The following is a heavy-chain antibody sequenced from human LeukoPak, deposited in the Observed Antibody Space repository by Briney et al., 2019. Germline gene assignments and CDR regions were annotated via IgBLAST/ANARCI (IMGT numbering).Heavy chain of an antibody. J-gene: IGHJ4*02. CDR3: ARGTNSSPLVFDY. CDR1: GFTFSSYS. Sequence: GGSLRLSCAASGFTFSSYSVNWVRQAPGKGLEWVSSISSSSSYINYADSVKGRFTISRDNAKNSLYLQMNSLRAEDTAVYYCARGTNSSPLVFDYCGQGTLVTVSS. D-gene: IGHD4-23*01. CDR2: ISSSSSYI. V-gene: IGHV3-21*01.